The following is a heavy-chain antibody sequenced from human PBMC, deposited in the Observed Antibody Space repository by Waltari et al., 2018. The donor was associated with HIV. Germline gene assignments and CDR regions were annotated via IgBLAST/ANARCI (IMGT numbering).Heavy chain of an antibody. CDR2: CDPEDGET. CDR1: GHPVTELS. J-gene: IGHJ4*02. V-gene: IGHV1-24*01. CDR3: ATDIRSGWYYFDF. D-gene: IGHD6-19*01. Sequence: QFPVVQSGAEVKKPGASVKVSCKVSGHPVTELSIHWVRQGPGKGLEWMGGCDPEDGETIYAQNFQGRVTMTEDTSADTAYMELSSLRSEDTAVYYCATDIRSGWYYFDFWGQGTLV.